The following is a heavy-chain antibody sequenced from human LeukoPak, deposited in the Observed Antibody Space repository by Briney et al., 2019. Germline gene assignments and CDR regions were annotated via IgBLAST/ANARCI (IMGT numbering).Heavy chain of an antibody. CDR2: ISWDSGNI. CDR3: AKEPNKYSGYDYSDY. V-gene: IGHV3-9*01. J-gene: IGHJ4*02. D-gene: IGHD5-12*01. CDR1: GFTFDDYA. Sequence: GGSLRLSCAASGFTFDDYAMHWVRQAPGKGLEWVSAISWDSGNIHYADSVKGRFTISRDNAKNSLYLQMNSLRIEDTALYYCAKEPNKYSGYDYSDYWGQGTLVTVSS.